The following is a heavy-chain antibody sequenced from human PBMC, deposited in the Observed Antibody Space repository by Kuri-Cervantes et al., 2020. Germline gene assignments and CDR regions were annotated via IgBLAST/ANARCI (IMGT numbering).Heavy chain of an antibody. CDR3: ARGLYPRGWFDP. CDR1: GGTFSSYA. Sequence: SVKVSCKASGGTFSSYAISWVRQAPGQGLEWMGGIIPIFGTANYSQKFQGRVTMTRDTSISTAYMELSRLRSDDTAVYYCARGLYPRGWFDPWAREPGAPSPQ. V-gene: IGHV1-69*05. D-gene: IGHD2-2*02. CDR2: IIPIFGTA. J-gene: IGHJ5*02.